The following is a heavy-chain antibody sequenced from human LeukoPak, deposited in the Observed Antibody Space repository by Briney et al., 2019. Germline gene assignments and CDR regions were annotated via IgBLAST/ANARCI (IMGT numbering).Heavy chain of an antibody. Sequence: PSETLSLTCGVYGGSFSGYHWTWIRLRPGKGLEWIGDINHSGSANYNPSLKSRVTISLDTSKNQFSLKVSSVTAADTAVYYCARGQGTVTTHWGQGTLVTVSS. J-gene: IGHJ4*02. CDR3: ARGQGTVTTH. D-gene: IGHD4-17*01. CDR2: INHSGSA. CDR1: GGSFSGYH. V-gene: IGHV4-34*01.